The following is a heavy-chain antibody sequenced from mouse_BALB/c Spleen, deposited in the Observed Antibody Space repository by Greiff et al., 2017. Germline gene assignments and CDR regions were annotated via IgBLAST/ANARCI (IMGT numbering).Heavy chain of an antibody. V-gene: IGHV1S135*01. CDR3: AREKRSGNAMDY. J-gene: IGHJ4*01. CDR1: GYAFTSYN. D-gene: IGHD4-1*01. Sequence: VQLKQSGPELVKPGASVKVSCKASGYAFTSYNMYWVKQSHGKSLEWIGYIDPYNGGTSYNQKFKGKATMTVDKSSSTAYMELARLTSEDSAIYYCAREKRSGNAMDYWGQGTSVTVSS. CDR2: IDPYNGGT.